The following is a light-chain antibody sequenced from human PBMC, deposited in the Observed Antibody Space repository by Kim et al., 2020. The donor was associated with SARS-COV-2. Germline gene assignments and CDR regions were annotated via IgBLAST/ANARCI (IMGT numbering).Light chain of an antibody. Sequence: QSVLTQPASVSGSPGQSITISCTGTNSDVGGYNYVSWYQQHPGKAPKLMIYDVSNRPSGVSNRFSGSKSGNTASLTISGLQAEDEADYYCSSYTSSSTPRYVFGTGTKVTVL. J-gene: IGLJ1*01. CDR2: DVS. CDR1: NSDVGGYNY. CDR3: SSYTSSSTPRYV. V-gene: IGLV2-14*03.